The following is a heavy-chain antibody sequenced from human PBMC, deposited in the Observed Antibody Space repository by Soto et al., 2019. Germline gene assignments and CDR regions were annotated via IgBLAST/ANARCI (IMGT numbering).Heavy chain of an antibody. D-gene: IGHD3-9*01. CDR2: MNPNSGNT. J-gene: IGHJ3*02. V-gene: IGHV1-8*01. Sequence: ASVKVSCKASGYTFTSYDINWVRQATGQGLEWMGWMNPNSGNTGYAQKFQGRVTMTRNTSISTAYMELSSLRSEDTAVYYCASVLRYFDWLTSAFDIWGQGTMVTVSS. CDR3: ASVLRYFDWLTSAFDI. CDR1: GYTFTSYD.